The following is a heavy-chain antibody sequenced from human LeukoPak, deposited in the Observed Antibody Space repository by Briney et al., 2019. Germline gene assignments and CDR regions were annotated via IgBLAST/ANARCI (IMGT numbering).Heavy chain of an antibody. CDR1: GFTFSSYA. Sequence: GGSLRISCAASGFTFSSYAMHWVRQAPGKGLEYVSAISSNGGSTYYANSVKGRFTISRDNSKNTPYLQMGSLRDEDMAVYYCARVSGWYWFDNWGQGTLVTVSS. J-gene: IGHJ4*02. CDR2: ISSNGGST. CDR3: ARVSGWYWFDN. V-gene: IGHV3-64*01. D-gene: IGHD6-19*01.